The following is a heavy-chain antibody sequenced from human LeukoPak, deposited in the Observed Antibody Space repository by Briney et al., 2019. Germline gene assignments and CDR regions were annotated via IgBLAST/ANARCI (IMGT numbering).Heavy chain of an antibody. CDR1: GYTFTSYY. CDR3: ARALSSSWYGLYYYYMDV. V-gene: IGHV1-46*01. CDR2: INPSGGST. Sequence: ASVKVSCKASGYTFTSYYMHWVRQAPGQGLEWTGIINPSGGSTSYAQKFQGRVTMTRDTSTSTVYMELSSLRSEDTTVYYCARALSSSWYGLYYYYMDVWGKGTTVTVSS. D-gene: IGHD6-13*01. J-gene: IGHJ6*03.